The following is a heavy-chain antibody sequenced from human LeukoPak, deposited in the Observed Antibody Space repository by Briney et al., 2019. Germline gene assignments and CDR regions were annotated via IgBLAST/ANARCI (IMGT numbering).Heavy chain of an antibody. J-gene: IGHJ5*01. CDR3: VGQADDYVFYWFDS. Sequence: TSETLSLTCTVSGGSISSSSYYWGWIRQPPGKGLEWIGSIYYSGSTYYNPSLKSRVTISVDTSKNQFSLKLSSVTAADTAVYYCVGQADDYVFYWFDSWGQGTLVTVSS. CDR2: IYYSGST. V-gene: IGHV4-39*01. CDR1: GGSISSSSYY. D-gene: IGHD3-16*01.